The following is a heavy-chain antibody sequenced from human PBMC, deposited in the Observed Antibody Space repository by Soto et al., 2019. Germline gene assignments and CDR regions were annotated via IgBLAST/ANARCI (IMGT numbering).Heavy chain of an antibody. V-gene: IGHV3-48*01. J-gene: IGHJ4*02. CDR3: AKVPTTSHSGLFYLDF. CDR1: GFTFSSYS. Sequence: GGSLRLSCAASGFTFSSYSMNWVRQAPGKGLEWVSYISGSGGTIYYADSVKGRFTISRDNSKNTLYLQMNSLRAEDTAVYYSAKVPTTSHSGLFYLDFWGQGTLVTVSS. D-gene: IGHD5-12*01. CDR2: ISGSGGTI.